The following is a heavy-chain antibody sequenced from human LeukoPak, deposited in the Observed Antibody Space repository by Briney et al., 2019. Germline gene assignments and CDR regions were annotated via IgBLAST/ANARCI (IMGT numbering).Heavy chain of an antibody. CDR1: GFTFSIYN. CDR2: ISGSGDTT. J-gene: IGHJ6*02. CDR3: AKATGFCTSTRCLNYGMDV. D-gene: IGHD2-2*01. Sequence: GGSLRLSCAASGFTFSIYNMNWVRRAPGKGLEWVSVISGSGDTTYYADSVKGRFSISRDISKNALYLQMNSLRAEDTALYYCAKATGFCTSTRCLNYGMDVWGQGTTVTVSS. V-gene: IGHV3-23*01.